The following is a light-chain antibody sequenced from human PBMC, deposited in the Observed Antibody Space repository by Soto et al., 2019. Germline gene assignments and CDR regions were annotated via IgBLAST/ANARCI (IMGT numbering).Light chain of an antibody. V-gene: IGLV2-14*01. J-gene: IGLJ1*01. CDR2: EVT. CDR3: SSYTTSSTRV. CDR1: SSDIGIYKY. Sequence: QSALTQPASVSGSPGQSISISCTRSSSDIGIYKYVSWYQQHPGKVPKLMIYEVTNRPSGVSNRFSGSKSGNTTSLTISGLQAEDEADYYCSSYTTSSTRVFGPGTKVTVL.